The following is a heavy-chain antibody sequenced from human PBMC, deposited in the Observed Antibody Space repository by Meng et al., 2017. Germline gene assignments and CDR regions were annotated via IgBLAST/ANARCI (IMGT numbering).Heavy chain of an antibody. CDR1: GDSVTVGSTY. CDR2: IDYGGST. Sequence: QVRLQEAGPGLVRPSETLSRTCTVSGDSVTVGSTYWSWIRQPPGKGLEWIGYIDYGGSTSYNPSLRSRVTISVDTSNNQFSLKLSSVTAADTAVFYCARTRGDYYFDYWGQGTLVTVSS. CDR3: ARTRGDYYFDY. J-gene: IGHJ4*02. V-gene: IGHV4-61*01. D-gene: IGHD3-16*01.